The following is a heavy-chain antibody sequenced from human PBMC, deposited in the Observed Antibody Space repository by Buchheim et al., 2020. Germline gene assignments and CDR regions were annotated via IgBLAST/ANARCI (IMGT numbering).Heavy chain of an antibody. CDR3: ARWVGATSWLDP. J-gene: IGHJ5*02. Sequence: QVQLVQSGAEVRNPGASVKVSCKAFGYTFTAYYIHWVRQAPGQGLEWMGWINTNNGDTNSAQKFQGRVTMARDTSISTAYMELTRLTFDDTAIYFCARWVGATSWLDPWGQGT. CDR2: INTNNGDT. CDR1: GYTFTAYY. D-gene: IGHD1-26*01. V-gene: IGHV1-2*02.